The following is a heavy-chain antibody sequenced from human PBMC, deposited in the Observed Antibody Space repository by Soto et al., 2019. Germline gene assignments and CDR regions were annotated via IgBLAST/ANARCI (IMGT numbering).Heavy chain of an antibody. D-gene: IGHD3-10*01. CDR2: ISGSGGST. J-gene: IGHJ4*02. Sequence: EVQLLESGGGLVQPGGSLRLSCAASGFTFSSYAMSWVRQAPGKGLEWVSAISGSGGSTYYADSVKGRFTISRDNSKNTLYLQMNSRRAEDTAVYYCAKNSYDMYYYPPDYWGQGTLVTVSS. V-gene: IGHV3-23*01. CDR3: AKNSYDMYYYPPDY. CDR1: GFTFSSYA.